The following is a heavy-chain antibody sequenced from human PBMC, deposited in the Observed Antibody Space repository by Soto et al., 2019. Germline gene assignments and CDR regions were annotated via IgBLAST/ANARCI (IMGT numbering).Heavy chain of an antibody. CDR3: ARDHSGQRYNWFDP. D-gene: IGHD2-15*01. Sequence: SETLSLTCTVSGGSISSGGYYWSWIRQHPGKGLEWIGYIYYSGSTYHNPSPKSRVTISVDTSKNQFSLKLSSVTAADTAVYYCARDHSGQRYNWFDPWGQGTLVTVSS. CDR2: IYYSGST. J-gene: IGHJ5*02. CDR1: GGSISSGGYY. V-gene: IGHV4-31*03.